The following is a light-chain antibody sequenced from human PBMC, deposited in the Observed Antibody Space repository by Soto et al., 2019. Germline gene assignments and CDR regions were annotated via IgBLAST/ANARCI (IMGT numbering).Light chain of an antibody. Sequence: DIQMTQSPSSLYASVGDRVTITCRASQSISSYLNWYQQKPGKAHKLLNYAASSLESGVPSRFSCSGSGTDVTLTISSLQTEEFASDYCPQSYSTDWTFDQGTKLEIK. CDR1: QSISSY. CDR2: AAS. J-gene: IGKJ2*01. CDR3: PQSYSTDWT. V-gene: IGKV1-39*01.